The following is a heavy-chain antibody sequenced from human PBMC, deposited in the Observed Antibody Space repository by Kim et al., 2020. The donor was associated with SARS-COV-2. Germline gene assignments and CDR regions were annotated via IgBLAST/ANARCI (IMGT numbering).Heavy chain of an antibody. V-gene: IGHV1-2*02. CDR1: GYTFTGYY. J-gene: IGHJ4*02. CDR2: INPNSGGT. CDR3: ARKTWTSPLDY. Sequence: ASVKVSCKASGYTFTGYYMHWVRQAPGQGLEWLGWINPNSGGTTYAQKFQGRVTMTRDTSISTAYMELSSLTSDDTAIYYCARKTWTSPLDYWGQGTLVSISS. D-gene: IGHD5-12*01.